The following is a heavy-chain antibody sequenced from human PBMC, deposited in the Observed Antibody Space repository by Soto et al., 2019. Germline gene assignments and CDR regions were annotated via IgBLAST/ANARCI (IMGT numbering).Heavy chain of an antibody. CDR3: ARGDCGDYFGHRGDGMDV. CDR1: GGTFSSYT. J-gene: IGHJ6*02. V-gene: IGHV1-69*02. Sequence: QVQLVQSGAEVKKPGSSVKVSCKASGGTFSSYTISWVRQAPGQGLEWMGRIIPILGIANNAQKFQGRVTMTAEKSTSTAYMELSSRGSEDTSGYYCARGDCGDYFGHRGDGMDVWGQGTTVTVSS. CDR2: IIPILGIA. D-gene: IGHD4-17*01.